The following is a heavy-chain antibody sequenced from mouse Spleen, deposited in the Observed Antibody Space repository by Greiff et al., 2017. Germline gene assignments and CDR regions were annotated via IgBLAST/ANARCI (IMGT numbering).Heavy chain of an antibody. CDR2: INPGSGGT. CDR1: GYAFTNYL. V-gene: IGHV1-54*01. CDR3: ARQLGLLYYFDY. D-gene: IGHD3-1*01. Sequence: QVQLKESGAELVRPGTSVKVSCKASGYAFTNYLIEWVKQRPGQGLEWIGVINPGSGGTNYNEKFKGKATLTADKSSSTAYMQLSSLTSDDSAVYFCARQLGLLYYFDYWGQGTTLTVSS. J-gene: IGHJ2*01.